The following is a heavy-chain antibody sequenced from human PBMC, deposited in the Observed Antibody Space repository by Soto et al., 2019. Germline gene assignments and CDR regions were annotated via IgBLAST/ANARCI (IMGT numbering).Heavy chain of an antibody. Sequence: GGSLRLSCAASGFTFSSYAMAWVRQAPGKGLEWVSGISGSGGATYYADSVKGRFTISRDNSKDTLYLQMKRLRDEDTAVYFCTTGEEGNPNWFGKFAYWGQGTLVTVSS. CDR1: GFTFSSYA. D-gene: IGHD3-10*01. CDR2: ISGSGGAT. CDR3: TTGEEGNPNWFGKFAY. V-gene: IGHV3-23*01. J-gene: IGHJ4*02.